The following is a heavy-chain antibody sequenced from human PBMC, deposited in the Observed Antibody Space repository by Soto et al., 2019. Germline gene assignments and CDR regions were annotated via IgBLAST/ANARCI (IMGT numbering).Heavy chain of an antibody. J-gene: IGHJ4*02. Sequence: SETLSLTCTVSGGSISSGGYFWSWVRQHPGKGLEWIGNIYYSGRTYYNPSLKSRVTISVDTSKNQFSLKLSSGTAADPAVYYCARFAKEENPKVGSWYYFDYWGQGTRVTVSS. V-gene: IGHV4-31*03. CDR1: GGSISSGGYF. CDR3: ARFAKEENPKVGSWYYFDY. CDR2: IYYSGRT. D-gene: IGHD6-13*01.